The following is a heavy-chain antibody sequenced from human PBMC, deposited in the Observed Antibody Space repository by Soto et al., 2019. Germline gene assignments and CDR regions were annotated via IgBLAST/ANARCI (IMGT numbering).Heavy chain of an antibody. D-gene: IGHD2-15*01. CDR3: AREVEVVVAAKSDYYYYGMDV. J-gene: IGHJ6*02. V-gene: IGHV1-69*13. CDR1: GGTFSSYA. Sequence: GASVKLSRKAFGGTFSSYAISCVRQAPGQGLEWMGGIIPIFGTANYAQKFQGRVTITEDESTSTAYMELSSLRSEDTAVYYCAREVEVVVAAKSDYYYYGMDVWGQGTTVTVSS. CDR2: IIPIFGTA.